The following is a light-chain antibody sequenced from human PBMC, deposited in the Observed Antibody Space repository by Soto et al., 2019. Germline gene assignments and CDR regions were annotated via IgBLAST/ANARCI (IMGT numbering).Light chain of an antibody. CDR2: DVT. V-gene: IGLV2-8*01. Sequence: QSVLTQPPSASGSPGQSVTISCTGTSSDVGGYNYVSWYQQHPGKAPKLMISDVTKRPSGVPDRFSGSKSGNTASLTVSGLQADDEADYYCSSYAGSNNFVVFGGGTKVTVL. CDR1: SSDVGGYNY. CDR3: SSYAGSNNFVV. J-gene: IGLJ2*01.